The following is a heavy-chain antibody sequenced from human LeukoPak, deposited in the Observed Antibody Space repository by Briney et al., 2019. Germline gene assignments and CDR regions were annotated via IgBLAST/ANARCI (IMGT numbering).Heavy chain of an antibody. V-gene: IGHV1-69*01. CDR3: ARGGVILGATFYYNGMDV. CDR2: IIPIFGTA. J-gene: IGHJ6*02. CDR1: GGTFSSYA. Sequence: AVKLSCKASGGTFSSYAISWVRHPPGQGLEWMGVIIPIFGTANYAQKFQGRVTITADESTSTAYMELSSLRSEDTAVYYCARGGVILGATFYYNGMDVWGQGTTVTVSS. D-gene: IGHD1-26*01.